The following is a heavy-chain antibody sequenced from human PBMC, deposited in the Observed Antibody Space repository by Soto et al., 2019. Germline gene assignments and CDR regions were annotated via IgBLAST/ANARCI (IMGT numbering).Heavy chain of an antibody. J-gene: IGHJ6*02. CDR1: GGSFSGYY. CDR2: INHSGST. Sequence: SETLSLTCAVYGGSFSGYYWSWIRQPPGKGLEWIGEINHSGSTNYNPSLKSRVTISVDTSKNQFSLKLSSVTAADAAVYYCARGLTIFGVVTPYYYYYGMDVWGQGTTVTVSS. V-gene: IGHV4-34*01. D-gene: IGHD3-3*01. CDR3: ARGLTIFGVVTPYYYYYGMDV.